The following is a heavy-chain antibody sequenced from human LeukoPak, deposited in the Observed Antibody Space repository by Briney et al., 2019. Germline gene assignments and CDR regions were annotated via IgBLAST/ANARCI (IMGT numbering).Heavy chain of an antibody. D-gene: IGHD6-19*01. V-gene: IGHV3-7*01. J-gene: IGHJ4*02. Sequence: GGSLRLSCAASGFTFTTHWMNWVRQAPGGGLEWLANIKPDGSDKYYVDSVMGRFTISRDNAKNLVYLQMDSLRTEDTAVYYCSGRSGFSSIYWGQGTLVTVSS. CDR3: SGRSGFSSIY. CDR2: IKPDGSDK. CDR1: GFTFTTHW.